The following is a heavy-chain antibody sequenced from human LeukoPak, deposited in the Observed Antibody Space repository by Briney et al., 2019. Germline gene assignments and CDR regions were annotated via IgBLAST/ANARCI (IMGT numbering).Heavy chain of an antibody. CDR2: ISRDGSST. CDR3: AKDHGSGDYLAFYMDV. Sequence: PGGSMRLSCASSGFNFADYAMHWVRQSPGKGLEWISFISRDGSSTYYGDAVKGRFTTSRDNSKNYLLLQMDSLRVDDTAFYFFAKDHGSGDYLAFYMDVWGEGPTVTVP. CDR1: GFNFADYA. J-gene: IGHJ6*03. D-gene: IGHD4-17*01. V-gene: IGHV3-43D*04.